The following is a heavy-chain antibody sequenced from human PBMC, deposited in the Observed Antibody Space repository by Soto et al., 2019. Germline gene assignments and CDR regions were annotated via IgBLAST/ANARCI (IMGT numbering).Heavy chain of an antibody. CDR2: INFDGSSA. Sequence: EVQLVESGGGLVQPGGSLRLSCAGSGFAFSSSWMHWVRQDPWKGLVWVSRINFDGSSADYADSVKGRFTISRDNAKNTLYLEMNSLRAEDTAVYHCARGPRGWYGFDYWGQGTLVTVSS. J-gene: IGHJ4*02. CDR1: GFAFSSSW. V-gene: IGHV3-74*01. CDR3: ARGPRGWYGFDY. D-gene: IGHD6-19*01.